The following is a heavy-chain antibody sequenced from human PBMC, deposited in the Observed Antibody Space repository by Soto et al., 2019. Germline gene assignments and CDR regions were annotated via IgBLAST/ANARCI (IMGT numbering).Heavy chain of an antibody. CDR2: VNHLGTT. CDR1: GGSIGSSDYY. D-gene: IGHD6-25*01. J-gene: IGHJ4*02. V-gene: IGHV4-39*01. CDR3: ARMLLPASRLSGLDS. Sequence: PSETLSLTCTVSGGSIGSSDYYWGWIRQPPEKGLEWIGNVNHLGTTYYNPSLRGRVTISADMSKNQFSLNLNSVTAADPAVCDRARMLLPASRLSGLDSWAQGTRGTVSS.